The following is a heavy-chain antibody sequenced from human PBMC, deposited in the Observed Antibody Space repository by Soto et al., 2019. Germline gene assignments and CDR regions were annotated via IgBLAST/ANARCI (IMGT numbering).Heavy chain of an antibody. Sequence: GGSLRLSCAASGFTFSSYGMHWVRQAPGKGLEWVAVIWYDGSNKYYADSVKGRFTISRDNSKNTLYLQMNSLRAEDTAVYYCARVNVVVPAAMGGLDVWGKGTTVTVSS. CDR1: GFTFSSYG. CDR3: ARVNVVVPAAMGGLDV. CDR2: IWYDGSNK. J-gene: IGHJ6*04. V-gene: IGHV3-33*01. D-gene: IGHD2-2*01.